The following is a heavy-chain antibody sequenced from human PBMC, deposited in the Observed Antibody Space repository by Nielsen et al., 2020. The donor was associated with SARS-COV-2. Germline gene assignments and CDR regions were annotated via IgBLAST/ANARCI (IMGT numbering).Heavy chain of an antibody. J-gene: IGHJ6*02. D-gene: IGHD1-14*01. CDR3: TLGGTIYYYYGMDV. V-gene: IGHV3-15*01. CDR1: GFTFSNAW. Sequence: GESLKISCAASGFTFSNAWMSWVRQAPGKGLEWVGRIKSKTDGGTTDYAAPVKGRFTISRDDSKNTLYRQMNSLKTEDTAVYYCTLGGTIYYYYGMDVWGQGTTVTVSS. CDR2: IKSKTDGGTT.